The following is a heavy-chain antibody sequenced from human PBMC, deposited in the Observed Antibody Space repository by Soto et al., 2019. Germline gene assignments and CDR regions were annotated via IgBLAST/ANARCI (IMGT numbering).Heavy chain of an antibody. CDR3: ARGLRWTDAFDI. CDR2: IWYDGSNK. CDR1: GFTFSSYG. V-gene: IGHV3-33*01. J-gene: IGHJ3*02. D-gene: IGHD4-17*01. Sequence: QVQLVESGGGVVQPGRSLRLSCAASGFTFSSYGVHWVRHAPGKGLEWVAVIWYDGSNKYYADSVKGRFTISRDNSKNTLYLQMNSLRAEDTAVYYCARGLRWTDAFDIWGQGTMVTVSS.